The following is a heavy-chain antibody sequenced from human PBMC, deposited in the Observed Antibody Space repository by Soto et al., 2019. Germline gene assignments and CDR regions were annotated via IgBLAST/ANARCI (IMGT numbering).Heavy chain of an antibody. CDR3: GRAVVAAELSYGMDV. CDR2: IYHSGST. Sequence: QVQLQESGPGLVKPSGTLSLTCAVSGGSISSSNWWSWVRQPPGKGLEWIGEIYHSGSTNYNPSLKSRFTISVDKSKNQFSLKLSSVTAADTAVYYCGRAVVAAELSYGMDVWGQGTTVTVSS. CDR1: GGSISSSNW. D-gene: IGHD2-15*01. J-gene: IGHJ6*02. V-gene: IGHV4-4*02.